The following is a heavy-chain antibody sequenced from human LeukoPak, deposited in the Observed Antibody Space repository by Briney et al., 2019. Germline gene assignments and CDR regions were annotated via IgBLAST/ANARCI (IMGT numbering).Heavy chain of an antibody. J-gene: IGHJ4*02. D-gene: IGHD3-22*01. CDR3: AKDRVPVSMI. Sequence: PGGSLRLSCAASGFTFSSYGMHWVRQAPGKGLEWVAVIWYDGSNKYYADSVKGRFTISRDNSKSILYLQMSSLRAEDTAVYYCAKDRVPVSMIWGQGTLVTVSS. V-gene: IGHV3-33*06. CDR2: IWYDGSNK. CDR1: GFTFSSYG.